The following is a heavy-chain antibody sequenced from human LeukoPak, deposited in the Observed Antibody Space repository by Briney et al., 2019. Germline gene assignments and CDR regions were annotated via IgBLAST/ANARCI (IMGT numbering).Heavy chain of an antibody. CDR1: GGTFSSYA. CDR3: ARSGYSYGHDYFDY. CDR2: IIPIFGTA. Sequence: SVKVSCKASGGTFSSYAISWVRQAPGQGLEWMGGIIPIFGTANYAQKFQGRVTITADESTSTAYMELSSLRSDDTAVYYCARSGYSYGHDYFDYWGQGTLVTVSS. V-gene: IGHV1-69*13. J-gene: IGHJ4*02. D-gene: IGHD5-18*01.